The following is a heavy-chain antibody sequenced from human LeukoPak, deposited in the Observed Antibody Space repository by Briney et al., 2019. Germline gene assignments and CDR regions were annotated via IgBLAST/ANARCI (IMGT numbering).Heavy chain of an antibody. J-gene: IGHJ4*02. D-gene: IGHD6-19*01. CDR1: GFTLSSYW. CDR2: IKQDGSEK. Sequence: PGGSLRLSRAASGFTLSSYWISWVRQAPGKGLEWVANIKQDGSEKYYVDSVKGRFTISRDNAKNSLYLQMNSLRAEDTAVYYCARDDGSGWYYFDYWGQGTLITVSS. CDR3: ARDDGSGWYYFDY. V-gene: IGHV3-7*01.